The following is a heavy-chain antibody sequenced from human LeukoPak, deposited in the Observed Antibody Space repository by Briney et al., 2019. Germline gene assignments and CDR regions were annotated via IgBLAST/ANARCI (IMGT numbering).Heavy chain of an antibody. CDR1: GFTFTEYS. CDR3: ARVRGPTLKACYMDV. J-gene: IGHJ6*03. Sequence: PGGSLRLSCAASGFTFTEYSIIWVRQAPGKGLEWVSFISDISDRSSTIHYADSVKGRFTISRDNAERSVYLQMNSLRADDTAVYYCARVRGPTLKACYMDVWGTGTTVTVSS. V-gene: IGHV3-48*04. CDR2: ISDRSSTI. D-gene: IGHD3-10*01.